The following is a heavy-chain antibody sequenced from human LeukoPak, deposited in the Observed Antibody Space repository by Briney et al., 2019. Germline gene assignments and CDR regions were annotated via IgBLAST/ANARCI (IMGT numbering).Heavy chain of an antibody. CDR3: AKDGEATYSSGWYGYFDY. V-gene: IGHV3-30*18. J-gene: IGHJ4*02. Sequence: GGSLRLSCAASGFTFSSYGMHWVRQAPGKGLEWVAVISYDESNKYYADSVKGRFTISRDNSKNTLYLQMNSLRAEDTAVYYCAKDGEATYSSGWYGYFDYWGQGTLVTVSS. D-gene: IGHD6-19*01. CDR1: GFTFSSYG. CDR2: ISYDESNK.